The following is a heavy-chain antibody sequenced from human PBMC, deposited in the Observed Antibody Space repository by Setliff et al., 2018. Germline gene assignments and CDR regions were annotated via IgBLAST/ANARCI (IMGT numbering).Heavy chain of an antibody. Sequence: GGSLRLSCAASTFSFSSYWMSWVRQAPGKGLEWVAVIWYDGNNKDHADSVKGRFTLSRDNSKNTLYLQMNSLRAEDTAVYYCAKALSPGQVGGYYYEMGSVYYCYMDVWGRGTTVTVSS. D-gene: IGHD3-22*01. J-gene: IGHJ6*03. V-gene: IGHV3-33*06. CDR3: AKALSPGQVGGYYYEMGSVYYCYMDV. CDR2: IWYDGNNK. CDR1: TFSFSSYW.